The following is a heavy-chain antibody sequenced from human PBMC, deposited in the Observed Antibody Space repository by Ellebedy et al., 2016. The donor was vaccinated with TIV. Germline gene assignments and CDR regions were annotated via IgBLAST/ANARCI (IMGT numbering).Heavy chain of an antibody. Sequence: SETLSLTCTVSGGSIGSYYWSWIRLPPGKGLEWIGYIYYRGTTKYNPSLKSRVTISVDKSKQQFSLKLSSVTAADTAVYYCARGVGSTAFDIWGQGTKVTVS. V-gene: IGHV4-59*01. CDR2: IYYRGTT. D-gene: IGHD2-2*01. CDR1: GGSIGSYY. J-gene: IGHJ3*02. CDR3: ARGVGSTAFDI.